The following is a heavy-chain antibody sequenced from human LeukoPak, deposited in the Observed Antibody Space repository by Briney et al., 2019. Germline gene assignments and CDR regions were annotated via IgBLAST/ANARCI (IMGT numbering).Heavy chain of an antibody. J-gene: IGHJ3*02. CDR3: AREYYDQYAFDI. CDR1: GGSISSYY. D-gene: IGHD3-3*01. Sequence: SETLSLTCTVSGGSISSYYWSWIRQPPGKGLEWIGYIYYSGSTNYNPSLKSRVTISVDTSKNQFSLKLSSVTAADTAVYYCAREYYDQYAFDIWGQGTMVTVSS. V-gene: IGHV4-59*01. CDR2: IYYSGST.